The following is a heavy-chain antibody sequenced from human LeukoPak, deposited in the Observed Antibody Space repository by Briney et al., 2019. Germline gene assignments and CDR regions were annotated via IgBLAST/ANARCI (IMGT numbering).Heavy chain of an antibody. CDR3: ARGAYYYED. Sequence: GGSLRLSCAASGFTFSRYGMHWVRQAPGKGLEWVAVIWYDGSNKYYADSVKGRFTISRDNSKNTVYLQMNSLRAEDTAVYYCARGAYYYEDWGQGTLVTVSS. V-gene: IGHV3-33*01. CDR1: GFTFSRYG. J-gene: IGHJ4*02. CDR2: IWYDGSNK. D-gene: IGHD3-22*01.